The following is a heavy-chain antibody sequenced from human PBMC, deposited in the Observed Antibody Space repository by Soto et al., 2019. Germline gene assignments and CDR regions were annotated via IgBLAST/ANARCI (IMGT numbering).Heavy chain of an antibody. CDR3: ASQYYDFWSGYYYYYYGMDV. Sequence: GGSLRLSCATSGFTFSSYSMNWVRQAPGKGLEWVSSISSSSSYIYYADSVKGRFTISRDNAKNSLYLQMNSLRAEDTAVYYCASQYYDFWSGYYYYYYGMDVWGQGTTVTVSS. CDR1: GFTFSSYS. J-gene: IGHJ6*02. D-gene: IGHD3-3*01. V-gene: IGHV3-21*01. CDR2: ISSSSSYI.